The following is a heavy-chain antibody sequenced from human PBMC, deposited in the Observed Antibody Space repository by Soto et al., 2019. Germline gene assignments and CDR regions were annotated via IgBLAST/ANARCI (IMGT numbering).Heavy chain of an antibody. CDR1: GYTFTSYD. D-gene: IGHD3-22*01. CDR2: MSPNSGNT. V-gene: IGHV1-8*01. CDR3: ARYYYDSSGNINWFDP. J-gene: IGHJ5*02. Sequence: GASVKVSCKASGYTFTSYDINWVRQATGQGLEWMGWMSPNSGNTGYAQKFQGRVTMTRNTSISTAYMELSSLRSEDTAVYYCARYYYDSSGNINWFDPWGQGTLVTVSS.